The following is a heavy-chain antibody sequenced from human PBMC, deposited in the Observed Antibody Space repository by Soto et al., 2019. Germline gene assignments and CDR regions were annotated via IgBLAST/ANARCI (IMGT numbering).Heavy chain of an antibody. CDR2: ISSSGSTI. D-gene: IGHD6-13*01. J-gene: IGHJ4*02. V-gene: IGHV3-11*01. CDR3: AGVMGIAAAGPNPAPDY. CDR1: GFTFSDYY. Sequence: GGSLRLSCAASGFTFSDYYMSWIRQAPGKGLEWVSYISSSGSTIYYADSVKGRFTISRDNAKNSLYLQMNSLRAEDTAVYYCAGVMGIAAAGPNPAPDYWGQGTLVTVSS.